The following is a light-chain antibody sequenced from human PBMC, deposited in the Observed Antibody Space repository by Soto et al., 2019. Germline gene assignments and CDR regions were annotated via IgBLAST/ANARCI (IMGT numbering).Light chain of an antibody. CDR2: DVT. CDR1: SGDVGAYDH. Sequence: QSVLTQPASVSGSPGQSITISCTGTSGDVGAYDHVSWYQQHPGKAPKLMIYDVTNRPSGISNRFSGSKSGNTASLTISGLQAEDEADYYCSSYTNIYTRIFGGGTKLTVL. CDR3: SSYTNIYTRI. J-gene: IGLJ2*01. V-gene: IGLV2-14*01.